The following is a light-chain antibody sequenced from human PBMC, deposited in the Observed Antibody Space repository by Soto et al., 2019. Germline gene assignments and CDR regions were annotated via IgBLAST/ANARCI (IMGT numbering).Light chain of an antibody. V-gene: IGLV2-14*01. Sequence: QSALTQPASVSGSPGQSITISCTGTSSDVGGYNYVSWYQQHPGKAPKLVIYEVTNRPSGVSNRFSGSKSGNTASLTISGLQAEDEADYYCSSYSSSSPVLFGGGTKLTVL. CDR3: SSYSSSSPVL. CDR2: EVT. J-gene: IGLJ2*01. CDR1: SSDVGGYNY.